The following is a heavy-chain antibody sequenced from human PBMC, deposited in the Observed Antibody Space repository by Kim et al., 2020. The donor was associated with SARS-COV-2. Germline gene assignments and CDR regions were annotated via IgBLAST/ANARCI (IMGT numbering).Heavy chain of an antibody. CDR3: ARAPRVDTHYFNY. Sequence: GGSLRLSCEVSGFIFSNYAMSWVRQAPGKGLEWVSIISGSGDDTHYADSVKGRFTVSRDNSKNTLHLQMNSLRADDTAVYYCARAPRVDTHYFNYWGQGTLVTVSS. V-gene: IGHV3-23*01. D-gene: IGHD3-3*01. CDR1: GFIFSNYA. CDR2: ISGSGDDT. J-gene: IGHJ4*02.